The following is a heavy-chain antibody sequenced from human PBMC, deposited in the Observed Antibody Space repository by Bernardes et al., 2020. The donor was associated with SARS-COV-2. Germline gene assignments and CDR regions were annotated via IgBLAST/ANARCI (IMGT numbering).Heavy chain of an antibody. CDR3: AGRKGGPNQADV. CDR2: IYDDGSS. D-gene: IGHD3-16*01. V-gene: IGHV3-53*01. CDR1: GFSVSITY. J-gene: IGHJ1*01. Sequence: GGSLRLSCAASGFSVSITYMNWVRQAPGKGLEWVSIIYDDGSSFYKDSLKGRFTISRDISKNTVYLQMNSLRVEDSALYYCAGRKGGPNQADVWGQGTLVTVSS.